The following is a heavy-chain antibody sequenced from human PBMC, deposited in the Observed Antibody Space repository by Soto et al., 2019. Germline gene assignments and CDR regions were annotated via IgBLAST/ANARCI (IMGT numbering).Heavy chain of an antibody. CDR2: IYYSGST. D-gene: IGHD6-6*01. CDR1: GFSVSSRSYH. J-gene: IGHJ4*02. V-gene: IGHV4-61*01. Sequence: SETLSLTCTVSGFSVSSRSYHWSWIRQTPGKGLEWIGNIYYSGSTNYNPSLKSRGTISLDTSKNQFSLQLSSVTAADTAVYYCASMSIAARYNDYWGQGTLVTVSS. CDR3: ASMSIAARYNDY.